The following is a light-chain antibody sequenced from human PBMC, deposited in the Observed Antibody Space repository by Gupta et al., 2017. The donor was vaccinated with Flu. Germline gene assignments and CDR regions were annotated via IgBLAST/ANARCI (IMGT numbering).Light chain of an antibody. CDR3: QQYGSSPGT. CDR1: QSVSSSY. CDR2: GAS. Sequence: EIVLTQSPGPLSLSPGERATLSCRASQSVSSSYIAWYQQKPGQAPRFLIYGASSRATGIPDRFSGSGSGTDFSLTISRLEPEDFAVYYCQQYGSSPGTFGQGTKLEIK. J-gene: IGKJ2*01. V-gene: IGKV3-20*01.